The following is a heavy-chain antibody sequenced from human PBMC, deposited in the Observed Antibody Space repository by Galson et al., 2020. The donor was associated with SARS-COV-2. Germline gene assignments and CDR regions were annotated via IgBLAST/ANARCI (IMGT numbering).Heavy chain of an antibody. D-gene: IGHD4-17*01. CDR3: ARLHYGEYAPEAFDI. V-gene: IGHV4-30-2*01. Sequence: TLSLTCAVPGTSIRSGSYSWNWIRQPPGKGLEWIGYTTPSEGTYYNPSLKSRVTISGDRSKNQFSLRLSSVTAADTAVYYCARLHYGEYAPEAFDIWGPGTRVTVAS. J-gene: IGHJ3*02. CDR1: GTSIRSGSYS. CDR2: TTPSEGT.